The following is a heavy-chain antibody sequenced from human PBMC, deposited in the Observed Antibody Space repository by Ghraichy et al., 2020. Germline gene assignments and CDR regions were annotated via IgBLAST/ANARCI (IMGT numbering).Heavy chain of an antibody. CDR1: NGSFSGHY. CDR2: INDSGST. J-gene: IGHJ4*02. CDR3: ARGRDYYDFWRCYYSSDY. D-gene: IGHD3-3*01. Sequence: ESLNISCAVYNGSFSGHYWSWIRQPPGKGLEWIGEINDSGSTNYNPSLKSRVTTSVDTSKRQFSLNLSSVTAADTAVYYCARGRDYYDFWRCYYSSDYWGQGDLVIVSS. V-gene: IGHV4-34*01.